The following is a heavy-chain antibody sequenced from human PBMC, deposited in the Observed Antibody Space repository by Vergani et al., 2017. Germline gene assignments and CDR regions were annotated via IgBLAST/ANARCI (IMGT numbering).Heavy chain of an antibody. CDR2: NYYSGST. V-gene: IGHV4-31*03. J-gene: IGHJ6*03. CDR1: GGSISSGGYY. D-gene: IGHD3-10*01. CDR3: ARAIWVVRGGNYYYYMDV. Sequence: QVQLQESGPGLVKPSQTLSLTCTVSGGSISSGGYYWSWLRQHPGKGLGWIGYNYYSGSTYYNPSLKSRVTISVDTSKNQFSLKLSSVTAAETAVDYCARAIWVVRGGNYYYYMDVWGKGTTVTFSS.